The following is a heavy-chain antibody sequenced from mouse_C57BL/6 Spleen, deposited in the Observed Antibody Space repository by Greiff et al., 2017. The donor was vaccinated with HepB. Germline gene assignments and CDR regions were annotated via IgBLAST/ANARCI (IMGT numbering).Heavy chain of an antibody. CDR2: IDPETGGT. Sequence: QVQLQQSGAELVRPGASVTLSCKASGYTFTDYEMHWVKQTPVHGLEWIGAIDPETGGTAYNQKFKGKAILTADKSSSTAYMELRSLTSEDSAVYYCTRRGLYDGYSYYAMDYWGQGTSVTVSS. D-gene: IGHD2-3*01. CDR3: TRRGLYDGYSYYAMDY. J-gene: IGHJ4*01. V-gene: IGHV1-15*01. CDR1: GYTFTDYE.